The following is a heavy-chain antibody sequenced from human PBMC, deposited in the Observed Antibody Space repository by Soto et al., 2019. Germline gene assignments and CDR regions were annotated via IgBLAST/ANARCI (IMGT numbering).Heavy chain of an antibody. Sequence: GTSVKVCCKASGYTFNSYAMHWVRQAPGQRLEWMGWINAGNGNTKYSQKFQGRVTITRDTSASTAYMELSSLRSEDTAVYYCARVIDGLYYFDYWGQGTLVTVSS. CDR3: ARVIDGLYYFDY. D-gene: IGHD3-16*01. CDR2: INAGNGNT. J-gene: IGHJ4*02. CDR1: GYTFNSYA. V-gene: IGHV1-3*01.